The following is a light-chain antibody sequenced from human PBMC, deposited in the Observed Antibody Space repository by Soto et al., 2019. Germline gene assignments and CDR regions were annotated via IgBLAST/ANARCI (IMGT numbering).Light chain of an antibody. J-gene: IGKJ1*01. CDR1: QSVNSNY. Sequence: EIVLTQSPGTLSLSPGERATLSCRASQSVNSNYLAWYQQKPGQGPRLLMYGASSRATGIPDRFSGSGSGTDFTLTISRLEPEDFALYYCHQYHNSPRTFGQGTKVEI. CDR2: GAS. CDR3: HQYHNSPRT. V-gene: IGKV3-20*01.